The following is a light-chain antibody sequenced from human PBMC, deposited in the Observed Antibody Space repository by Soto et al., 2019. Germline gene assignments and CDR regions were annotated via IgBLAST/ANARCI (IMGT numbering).Light chain of an antibody. CDR2: AAS. CDR1: QGISSY. CDR3: QQLNSYPLT. V-gene: IGKV1-9*01. Sequence: DIQLTQSPSFLSASVGDIVTITCRASQGISSYLAWYQQKPGKAPKLLIYAASTLQSGVPSRFSGSGSGTEFTLTISSLQPEDFATYYCQQLNSYPLTFGGWTKVELK. J-gene: IGKJ4*01.